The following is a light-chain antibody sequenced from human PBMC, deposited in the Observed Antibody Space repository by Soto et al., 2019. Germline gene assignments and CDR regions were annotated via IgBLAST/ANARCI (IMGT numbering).Light chain of an antibody. CDR1: SSDVGGYNY. CDR3: CSYAGSYSSYF. Sequence: QSALTQPPSASGSPGQSVTISCTGTSSDVGGYNYVSWYQQHPGKAPKLMIYEVSKRPSGVPDRFSGSKSGNTASLTISGLQAEDEADYYCCSYAGSYSSYFFGTGTKVTVL. CDR2: EVS. J-gene: IGLJ1*01. V-gene: IGLV2-8*01.